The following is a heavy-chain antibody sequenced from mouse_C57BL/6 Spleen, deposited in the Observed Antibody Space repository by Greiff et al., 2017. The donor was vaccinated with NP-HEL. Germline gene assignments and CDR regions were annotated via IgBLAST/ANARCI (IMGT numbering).Heavy chain of an antibody. Sequence: EVQLQQSGPGLVKPSQSLSLTCSVTGYSITSGYYWNWIRQFPGKKLEWMGYISYDGSNNYNPSLKNRISITRDTSKNQFFLKLNSVTTEDTATYYCARSYSNYVAWFAYWGQGTLVTVSA. J-gene: IGHJ3*01. CDR3: ARSYSNYVAWFAY. CDR1: GYSITSGYY. CDR2: ISYDGSN. D-gene: IGHD2-5*01. V-gene: IGHV3-6*01.